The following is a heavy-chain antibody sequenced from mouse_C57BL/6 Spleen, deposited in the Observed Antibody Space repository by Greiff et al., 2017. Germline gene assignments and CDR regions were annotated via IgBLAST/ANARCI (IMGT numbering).Heavy chain of an antibody. V-gene: IGHV1-81*01. CDR1: GYTFTSYG. CDR3: ARSPYGSSYHYYAMDY. D-gene: IGHD1-1*01. J-gene: IGHJ4*01. Sequence: QVHVKQSGAELARPGASVKLSCKASGYTFTSYGISWVKQRTGQGLEWIGEIYPRSGNTYYNEKFKGKATLTADKSSSTAYMELRSLTSEDSAVYFCARSPYGSSYHYYAMDYWGQGTSVTVSS. CDR2: IYPRSGNT.